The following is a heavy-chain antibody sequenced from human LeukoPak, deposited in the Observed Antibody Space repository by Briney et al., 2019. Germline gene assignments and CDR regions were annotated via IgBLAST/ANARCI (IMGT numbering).Heavy chain of an antibody. CDR2: ISGSGNST. CDR3: AKDLGYSGYDPLDS. V-gene: IGHV3-23*01. Sequence: GGSLRLSCAASGFTFSSYAMSWVRQAPGKGLEWASAISGSGNSTYYADSVKGRFTISRDNSKNTLYLQMNSLRAEDTAVYYCAKDLGYSGYDPLDSWGQGTLVTVSS. J-gene: IGHJ4*02. CDR1: GFTFSSYA. D-gene: IGHD5-12*01.